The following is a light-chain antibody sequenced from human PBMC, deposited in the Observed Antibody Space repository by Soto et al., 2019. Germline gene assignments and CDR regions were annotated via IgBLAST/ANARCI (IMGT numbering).Light chain of an antibody. CDR3: CSSAPESTYV. J-gene: IGLJ1*01. V-gene: IGLV2-23*01. CDR1: SSDVGAYDA. CDR2: RGT. Sequence: QSALTQPRSVSGSPGQSVTISCTGTSSDVGAYDAVSWYQQHPGKAPQVIIYRGTKRPSGVSTRFSGSVSGNTASLTVSGLQAEDEAEYFCCSSAPESTYVFGTGTKLTVL.